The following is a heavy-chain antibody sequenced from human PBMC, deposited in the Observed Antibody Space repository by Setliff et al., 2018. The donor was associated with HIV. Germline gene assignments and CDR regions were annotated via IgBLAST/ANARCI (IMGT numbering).Heavy chain of an antibody. D-gene: IGHD6-13*01. J-gene: IGHJ4*02. CDR3: AGSSSWYLHFDY. V-gene: IGHV3-20*04. CDR1: GFTFDDYG. CDR2: INWNGGST. Sequence: PGESLRLSCAASGFTFDDYGMSWVRQAPGKGLEWVSGINWNGGSTGYADSVKGRFTISRDNAKNSLYLQMNSLRAEDTALYYCAGSSSWYLHFDYWGQGTLVTVSS.